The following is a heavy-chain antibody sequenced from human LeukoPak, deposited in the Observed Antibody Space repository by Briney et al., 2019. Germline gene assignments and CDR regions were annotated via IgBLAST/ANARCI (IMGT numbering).Heavy chain of an antibody. CDR2: IKQDGSEK. Sequence: GGSLRLSCAASGFTFSSYWMSWVRQAPGKGLEWVANIKQDGSEKYYVDSVKGRFTISRDNAKNSLYLQMNSLRAEDTALYYCAKGIVVVPAAKRDTAMEYYFDYWGQGTLVTVSS. CDR1: GFTFSSYW. J-gene: IGHJ4*02. D-gene: IGHD2-2*01. CDR3: AKGIVVVPAAKRDTAMEYYFDY. V-gene: IGHV3-7*03.